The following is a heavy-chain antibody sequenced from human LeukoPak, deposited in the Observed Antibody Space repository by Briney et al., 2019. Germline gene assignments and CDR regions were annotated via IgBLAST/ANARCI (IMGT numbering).Heavy chain of an antibody. Sequence: ASVKVSCKVSGYTLTELSMHWVRQAPGKGLEWMGGFDPEDGETIYAQKFQGRVTMTRDTSTSTVYMELSSLRSEDTAVYYCARDVGHLTGDYFDYWGQGTLVTVSS. V-gene: IGHV1-24*01. J-gene: IGHJ4*02. CDR3: ARDVGHLTGDYFDY. CDR1: GYTLTELS. D-gene: IGHD7-27*01. CDR2: FDPEDGET.